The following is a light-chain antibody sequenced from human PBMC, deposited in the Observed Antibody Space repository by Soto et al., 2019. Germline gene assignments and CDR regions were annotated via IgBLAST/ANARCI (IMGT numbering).Light chain of an antibody. CDR1: QTISSW. CDR2: KAS. V-gene: IGKV1-5*03. Sequence: DIQMTQSPSTLSGSVGDRVTITCLASQTISSWLAWYQQKPGKAPKLLIYKASTLKSGVPSRFSGSGSGTDFTLTISRLEPEDFAVYYCQQYGSSLWTFGQGTKVDIK. J-gene: IGKJ1*01. CDR3: QQYGSSLWT.